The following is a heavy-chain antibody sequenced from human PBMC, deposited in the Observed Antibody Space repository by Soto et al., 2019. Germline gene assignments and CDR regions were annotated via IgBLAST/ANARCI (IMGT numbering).Heavy chain of an antibody. Sequence: PGGSLRLSCAASGFRFNTYGMHWVRQAPGKGLEWVAFISYDGSNKYTDSVRGRFIISRDDSKNTLYLQMNSLRADDTAIYYWAKDEIQIWSYVGAFDYWGQGTLVTVSS. CDR2: ISYDGSNK. CDR3: AKDEIQIWSYVGAFDY. V-gene: IGHV3-30*18. D-gene: IGHD5-18*01. J-gene: IGHJ4*02. CDR1: GFRFNTYG.